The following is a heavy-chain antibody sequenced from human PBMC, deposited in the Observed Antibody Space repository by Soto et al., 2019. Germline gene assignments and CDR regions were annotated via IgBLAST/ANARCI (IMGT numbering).Heavy chain of an antibody. V-gene: IGHV3-30*18. CDR2: VSHDGGNT. J-gene: IGHJ4*02. D-gene: IGHD6-19*01. CDR3: AKGGRQWLVTSDFNY. CDR1: GFPFSDYA. Sequence: VQLVESGGGGVKLGSPLRLSCAAFGFPFSDYAMHWVRQVPGKGLGGVAVVSHDGGNTHYADSVKGRFTISRDSSKNTVSLEMTSLRAEDTAVYYCAKGGRQWLVTSDFNYWGQGALVTVSS.